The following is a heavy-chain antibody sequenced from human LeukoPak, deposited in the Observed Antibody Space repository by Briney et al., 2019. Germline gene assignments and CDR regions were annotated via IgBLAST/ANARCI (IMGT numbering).Heavy chain of an antibody. CDR3: ARDGAAAGTGSFDY. CDR1: GFTFSSYS. CDR2: ISSSSSYI. Sequence: GGSLRLSCAASGFTFSSYSMNWVRQAPGKGLEWVSSISSSSSYIYYADSVKGRFTISRDNAKNSLYLQMNSLRAEDTAVYYCARDGAAAGTGSFDYWGQGTLVTVSS. V-gene: IGHV3-21*01. D-gene: IGHD6-13*01. J-gene: IGHJ4*02.